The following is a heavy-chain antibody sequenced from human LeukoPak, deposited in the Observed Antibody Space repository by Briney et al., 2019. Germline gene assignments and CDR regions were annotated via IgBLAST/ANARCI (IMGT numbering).Heavy chain of an antibody. Sequence: PSQTLSLTCTVSTGSISTNYWSWIRQPPRNGLEWIGNTFYTGTTKYNPSLKSRVTISVDTSKDQFSMKVSSVIAADTAMYYCARSAHYYYDSASYGVAFDVWGQGTLVTVSS. CDR3: ARSAHYYYDSASYGVAFDV. V-gene: IGHV4-59*01. D-gene: IGHD3-22*01. CDR2: TFYTGTT. J-gene: IGHJ3*01. CDR1: TGSISTNY.